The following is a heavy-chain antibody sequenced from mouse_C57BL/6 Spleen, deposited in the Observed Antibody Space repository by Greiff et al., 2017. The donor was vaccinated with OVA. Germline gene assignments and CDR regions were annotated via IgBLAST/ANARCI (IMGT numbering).Heavy chain of an antibody. Sequence: QVQLQQSGPELVKPGASVKLSCKASGYAFSSSWMNWVKQRPGKGLEWIGRIYPGDGDTNYNGKFKGKATLTADKSSSTAYMQLSSLTSEDSAVYFCAREGITTVLVRGAYWGQGTLVTVSA. D-gene: IGHD1-1*01. V-gene: IGHV1-82*01. CDR2: IYPGDGDT. J-gene: IGHJ3*01. CDR3: AREGITTVLVRGAY. CDR1: GYAFSSSW.